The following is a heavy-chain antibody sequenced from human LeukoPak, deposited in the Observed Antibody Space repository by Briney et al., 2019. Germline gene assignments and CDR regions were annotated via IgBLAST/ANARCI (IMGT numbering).Heavy chain of an antibody. D-gene: IGHD1-26*01. V-gene: IGHV3-30*02. CDR1: GFTFRSYD. J-gene: IGHJ4*02. CDR3: ARGPSIVGAFDY. Sequence: GGSLRLSCAASGFTFRSYDMHWVRQAPGKGLEWVAFIRYDGSNKYYADSVKGRFTISRDNSKNTLYLQMNSLRAEDTAVYYCARGPSIVGAFDYWGQGTLVTVSS. CDR2: IRYDGSNK.